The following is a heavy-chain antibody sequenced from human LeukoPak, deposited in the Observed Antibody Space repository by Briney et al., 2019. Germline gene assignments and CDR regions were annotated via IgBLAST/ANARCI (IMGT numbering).Heavy chain of an antibody. CDR2: ISGSGGST. CDR1: GFTFSSYA. D-gene: IGHD1-26*01. CDR3: AKSQYSGSYYGAFDI. V-gene: IGHV3-23*01. Sequence: PGGSLRLSCAASGFTFSSYAMSWVRQDPGKGLEWVSVISGSGGSTYYADSVKGRFTISRDNSKNTLYLQMNSLRAEDTAVYYCAKSQYSGSYYGAFDIWGQGTMDTVSS. J-gene: IGHJ3*02.